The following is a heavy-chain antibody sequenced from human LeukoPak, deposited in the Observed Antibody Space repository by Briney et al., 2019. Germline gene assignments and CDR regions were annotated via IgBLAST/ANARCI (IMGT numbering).Heavy chain of an antibody. CDR3: ASLRERSYYARDFDY. V-gene: IGHV4-39*02. Sequence: PSETLSLTCSVSGGSISSSSYYWGWIRQPPGKGLEWIGSIYYSGSTYYNSSFKSRVTISVDTSKIHFSLKLSFVTAADTAVYYCASLRERSYYARDFDYWGQGTLVTVSS. CDR1: GGSISSSSYY. CDR2: IYYSGST. D-gene: IGHD3-3*01. J-gene: IGHJ4*02.